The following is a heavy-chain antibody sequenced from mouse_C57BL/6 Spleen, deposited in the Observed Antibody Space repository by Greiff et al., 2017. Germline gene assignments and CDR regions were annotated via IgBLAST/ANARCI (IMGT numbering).Heavy chain of an antibody. V-gene: IGHV1-75*01. J-gene: IGHJ1*03. CDR1: GYTFTDYY. CDR3: ASRPEFPYYGSSYGYFDV. Sequence: VQLQQSGPELVKPGASVKISCKASGYTFTDYYINWVKQRPGQGLEWIGWIFPGSGSTYYNEKFKGKATLTVDKSSSTAYMLLSSLTSEDSAVYFCASRPEFPYYGSSYGYFDVWGTGTTVTVSS. D-gene: IGHD1-1*01. CDR2: IFPGSGST.